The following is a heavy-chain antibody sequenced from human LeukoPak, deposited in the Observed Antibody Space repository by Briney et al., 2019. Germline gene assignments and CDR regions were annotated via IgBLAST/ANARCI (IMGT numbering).Heavy chain of an antibody. CDR3: AREGALGAFDI. V-gene: IGHV3-66*02. D-gene: IGHD3-16*01. Sequence: PGGSLRLSCAASGFTVSSNYMSWVRQAPGKGLEWASVIYSGGSTYYADSVKGRFTISRDNSKNTLYLQMNSLRAEDTAVYYCAREGALGAFDIWGQGTMVTVSS. CDR1: GFTVSSNY. CDR2: IYSGGST. J-gene: IGHJ3*02.